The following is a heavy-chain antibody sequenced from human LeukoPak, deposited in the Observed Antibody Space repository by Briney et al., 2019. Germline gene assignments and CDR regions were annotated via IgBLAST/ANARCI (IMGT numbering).Heavy chain of an antibody. J-gene: IGHJ4*02. V-gene: IGHV3-66*01. CDR3: AKSPKVGFLFDY. CDR1: GFTFSSYG. Sequence: GGSLRLSCAASGFTFSSYGMHWGRQAPGKGLEWVSVIYGGVNTVYADSVKGRFTISRDNSKNTLYLQMNSLRAEDTAVYYCAKSPKVGFLFDYWGKGTLVTVSS. CDR2: IYGGVNT. D-gene: IGHD2-2*03.